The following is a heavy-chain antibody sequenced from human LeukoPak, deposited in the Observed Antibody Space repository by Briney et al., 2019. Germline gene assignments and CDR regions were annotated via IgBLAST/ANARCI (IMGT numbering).Heavy chain of an antibody. CDR2: IYHSGDT. D-gene: IGHD3-16*01. J-gene: IGHJ4*02. CDR1: GGAISSGAYY. V-gene: IGHV4-30-2*01. Sequence: PSQTLSLTCTVSGGAISSGAYYWTWIRQPPGKGLEWFGYIYHSGDTNYNPSLKSRVTISVDTSKNQFSLTLTSVTAADTAVYYCASQRGPFRTSIFDYWGQGTLVTVSS. CDR3: ASQRGPFRTSIFDY.